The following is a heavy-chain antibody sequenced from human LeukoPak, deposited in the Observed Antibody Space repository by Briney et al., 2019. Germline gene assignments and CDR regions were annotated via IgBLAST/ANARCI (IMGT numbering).Heavy chain of an antibody. CDR2: IYSGGST. J-gene: IGHJ6*02. Sequence: GGSLRLSCAASGFTVSSNYMSWVRQAPGKGLEWVSVIYSGGSTYYADSVKGRFTISRDNSKNTLYLQMNSLGAEDTAVYYCARDTGGGYDSSHIRHYYYGMDVWGQGTTVTVSS. V-gene: IGHV3-66*01. CDR3: ARDTGGGYDSSHIRHYYYGMDV. CDR1: GFTVSSNY. D-gene: IGHD5-12*01.